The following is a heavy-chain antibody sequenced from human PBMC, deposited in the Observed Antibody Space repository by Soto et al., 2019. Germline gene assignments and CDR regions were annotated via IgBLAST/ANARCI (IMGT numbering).Heavy chain of an antibody. J-gene: IGHJ3*02. D-gene: IGHD6-13*01. CDR2: ISYDGSNK. CDR1: GFTFSYYA. Sequence: QVQLVESGGGVVQPGRSLRVSCGASGFTFSYYAMHWVRQAPGKGLEWVAYISYDGSNKYYADSVKGRFTISRDNSKNTLNLQMNSLRLEDTAVYCCARAPGYSSMWVSAFDIWGQGTMVTVSS. V-gene: IGHV3-30-3*01. CDR3: ARAPGYSSMWVSAFDI.